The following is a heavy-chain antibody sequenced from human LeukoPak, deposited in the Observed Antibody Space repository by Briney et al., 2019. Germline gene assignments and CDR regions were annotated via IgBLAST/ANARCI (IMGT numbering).Heavy chain of an antibody. CDR1: GYTFTSYA. J-gene: IGHJ5*02. Sequence: AASVKVSCKASGYTFTSYAMHWVRQAPGQRLEWMGWINAGNGNTKYSQKFQGRVTITRDTSASTAYMELSSLRSEDTAVYYCARPRGVVPAASAWFDPWGQGTLVTVSS. V-gene: IGHV1-3*01. CDR2: INAGNGNT. CDR3: ARPRGVVPAASAWFDP. D-gene: IGHD2-2*01.